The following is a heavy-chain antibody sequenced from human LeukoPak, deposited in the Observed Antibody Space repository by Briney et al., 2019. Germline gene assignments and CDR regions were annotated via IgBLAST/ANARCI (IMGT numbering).Heavy chain of an antibody. CDR1: GYTFTSYA. CDR3: ARFPIAVAGTDAFDI. CDR2: INAGNGNT. D-gene: IGHD6-19*01. J-gene: IGHJ3*02. Sequence: ASVTVSCKASGYTFTSYAMHWVRQAPGQRLEWMGWINAGNGNTKYSQKFQGRVTITRDTSASTAYMELSGLRSEDTAVYYCARFPIAVAGTDAFDIWGQGTMVTVSS. V-gene: IGHV1-3*01.